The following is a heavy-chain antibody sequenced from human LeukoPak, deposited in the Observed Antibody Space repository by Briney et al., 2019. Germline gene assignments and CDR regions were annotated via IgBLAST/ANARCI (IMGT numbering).Heavy chain of an antibody. CDR1: GASISSDY. CDR2: IYDGGST. Sequence: PSETLSLTCSVSGASISSDYWSWIRQPPGKGREWIGHIYDGGSTNYNSSLKSRVTISIDTSKNQFSLNLSSVTAADTAVYYCARHLWGAAIYVWGPGTTVTVSS. D-gene: IGHD2-2*02. CDR3: ARHLWGAAIYV. J-gene: IGHJ6*02. V-gene: IGHV4-59*08.